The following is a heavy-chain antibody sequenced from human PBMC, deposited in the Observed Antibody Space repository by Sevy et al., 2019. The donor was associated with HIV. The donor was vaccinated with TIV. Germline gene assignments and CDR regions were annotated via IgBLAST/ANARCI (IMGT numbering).Heavy chain of an antibody. J-gene: IGHJ6*03. CDR2: SNPSGGYT. CDR1: GYTLTSHY. V-gene: IGHV1-46*01. CDR3: ASLAAASGLDYMDV. Sequence: ASVKVSCKASGYTLTSHYMHWVRQAPGQGLEWMGISNPSGGYTRYAQKFQGRVIMTRDTSTSTAYMELSSLRSYDTAVYYCASLAAASGLDYMDVWGKGTTVTVSS. D-gene: IGHD6-13*01.